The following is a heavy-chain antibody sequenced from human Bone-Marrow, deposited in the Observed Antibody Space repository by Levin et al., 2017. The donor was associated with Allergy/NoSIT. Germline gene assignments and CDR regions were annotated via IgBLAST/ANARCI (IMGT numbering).Heavy chain of an antibody. V-gene: IGHV3-15*01. Sequence: GGSLRLSCAASGFTFSNAWMSWVRQAPGKGLEWIGRIKSKTDGGTTDYAAPVKGRFTISRDDSKNTLYLQMNSLKTEDTALYYCTRSYYDFWSGSRPDYWGQGTLVTVSS. CDR3: TRSYYDFWSGSRPDY. D-gene: IGHD3-3*01. CDR2: IKSKTDGGTT. J-gene: IGHJ4*02. CDR1: GFTFSNAW.